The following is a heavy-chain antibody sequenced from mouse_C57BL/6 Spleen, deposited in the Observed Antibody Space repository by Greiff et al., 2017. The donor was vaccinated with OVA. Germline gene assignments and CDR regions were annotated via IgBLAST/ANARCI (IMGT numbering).Heavy chain of an antibody. D-gene: IGHD3-3*01. V-gene: IGHV1-69*01. CDR2: INPSDSYT. Sequence: QVQLQQPGAELVMPGASVKLSCTASGYTFTNQWMHWVKQRPGQGLEWIGEINPSDSYTNYNQKFKGKSTLTVDKSSSTAYMQLSSLTSEDSAVYYCARQGLWGQGTTLTVSS. CDR1: GYTFTNQW. CDR3: ARQGL. J-gene: IGHJ2*01.